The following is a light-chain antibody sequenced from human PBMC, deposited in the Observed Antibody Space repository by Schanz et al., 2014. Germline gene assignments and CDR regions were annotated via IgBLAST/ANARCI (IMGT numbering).Light chain of an antibody. J-gene: IGKJ1*01. CDR2: DAS. Sequence: EIVLTQSPATLSLSPGERATLSCRASQSVRSLLAWYQQKPGQAPRLLIYDASTRATGIPARFSGSGSGTDFTLPISRLGPEDFAVYYWKKDGSSPPWTFGQGTKVEIK. CDR3: KKDGSSPPWT. CDR1: QSVRSL. V-gene: IGKV3-20*01.